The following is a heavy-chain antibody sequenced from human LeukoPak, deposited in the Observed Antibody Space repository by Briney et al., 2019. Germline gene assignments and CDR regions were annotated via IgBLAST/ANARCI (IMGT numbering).Heavy chain of an antibody. D-gene: IGHD3-22*01. V-gene: IGHV3-21*01. CDR1: GFTFSSYS. CDR2: ISSSSSYI. Sequence: GGSLRFSCAASGFTFSSYSMNWVRQAPGKGLEWVSSISSSSSYIYYADSVKGRFTISRDNAKNSLYLQMNSLRAEDTAVYYCARDPNYYDSSGYLLGLYYYYYMDVWGKGTTVTVSS. J-gene: IGHJ6*03. CDR3: ARDPNYYDSSGYLLGLYYYYYMDV.